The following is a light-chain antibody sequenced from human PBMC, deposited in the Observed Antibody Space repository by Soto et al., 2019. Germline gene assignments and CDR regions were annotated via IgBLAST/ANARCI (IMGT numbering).Light chain of an antibody. CDR3: QQVNSYPYT. Sequence: DIQWTQSPSFLSASVGDRVTITCRARQGISSSLAWYQQKPGKAPKLLIYDTSTLQSGVPSRFSGSGSGTEFTLTISSLQPEDFATYYCQQVNSYPYTFGQGTKLEIK. J-gene: IGKJ2*01. CDR2: DTS. CDR1: QGISSS. V-gene: IGKV1-9*01.